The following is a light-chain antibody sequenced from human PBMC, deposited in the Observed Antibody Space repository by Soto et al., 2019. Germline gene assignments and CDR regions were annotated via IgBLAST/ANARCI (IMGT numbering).Light chain of an antibody. CDR3: QQYGSSPRT. CDR2: GAA. J-gene: IGKJ1*01. V-gene: IGKV3-20*01. Sequence: EIVLTQSPGTLSLSPGERATLSCRASQSASSSYLAWYQQKPGQAPRLLIYGAASRATGIPDRFSGSGSGTDFTLTISRLEPEDFAVDYCQQYGSSPRTFGQRTKVDI. CDR1: QSASSSY.